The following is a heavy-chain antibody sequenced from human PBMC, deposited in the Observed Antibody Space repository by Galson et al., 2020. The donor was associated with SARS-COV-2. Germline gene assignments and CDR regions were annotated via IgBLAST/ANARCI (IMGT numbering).Heavy chain of an antibody. D-gene: IGHD6-13*01. Sequence: GESLKISCVVSGFDFTTYGMHWVRQPPGKGLEWVAFIRYDGKNKYYGDSVKGRFTISRDNSKNTLFLQINNLRPVDTAVYYCAKDISSSYFEGMDVWGQGTTVTVSS. J-gene: IGHJ6*02. CDR2: IRYDGKNK. CDR3: AKDISSSYFEGMDV. V-gene: IGHV3-30*02. CDR1: GFDFTTYG.